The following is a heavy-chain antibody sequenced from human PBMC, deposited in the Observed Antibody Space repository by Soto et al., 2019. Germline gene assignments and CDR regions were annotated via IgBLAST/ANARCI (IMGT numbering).Heavy chain of an antibody. CDR3: ARDLLVFDSSGFHF. J-gene: IGHJ4*01. Sequence: QVLLQESGPGLVKASQTLSLDCTVSGDPIGSGDFYWTWISQTPERGLEWIGNIHHSGTTSYNPSLGNRISISMDTSRNVFSLSLTSVTVADAAVYFCARDLLVFDSSGFHFWGRGILVSV. CDR1: GDPIGSGDFY. V-gene: IGHV4-30-4*01. D-gene: IGHD3-22*01. CDR2: IHHSGTT.